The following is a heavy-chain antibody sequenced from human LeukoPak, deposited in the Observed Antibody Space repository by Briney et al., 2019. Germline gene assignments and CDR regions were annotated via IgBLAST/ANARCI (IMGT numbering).Heavy chain of an antibody. D-gene: IGHD6-13*01. CDR3: ARDRYSSSWLGYYYYYGMDV. Sequence: SETLSLTCTVSGGSISSSSYYWGWIRQPPGKGLEWIGTIYYSGSTNYNPSLKSRVTMSVDTSKNQFSLKLSSVTAADTAVYYCARDRYSSSWLGYYYYYGMDVWGQGTTVTVSS. CDR2: IYYSGST. V-gene: IGHV4-39*07. J-gene: IGHJ6*02. CDR1: GGSISSSSYY.